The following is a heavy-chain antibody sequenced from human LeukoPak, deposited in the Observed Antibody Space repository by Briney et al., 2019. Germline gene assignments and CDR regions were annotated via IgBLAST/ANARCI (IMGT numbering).Heavy chain of an antibody. D-gene: IGHD3-22*01. CDR2: INPNSGGT. CDR1: GYTFTGYY. CDR3: ARDYYDSSGYSVPYYYYYMDV. Sequence: ASVKVSCKASGYTFTGYYMHWVRQAPGQGLEWMGWINPNSGGTNYAQKFQGRVTMTRDTSISTAYMELSRLRSDDTAVYYCARDYYDSSGYSVPYYYYYMDVWGKGTTVTVSS. V-gene: IGHV1-2*02. J-gene: IGHJ6*03.